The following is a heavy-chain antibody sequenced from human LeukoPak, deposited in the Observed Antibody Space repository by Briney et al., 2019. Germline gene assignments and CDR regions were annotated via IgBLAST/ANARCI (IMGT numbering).Heavy chain of an antibody. Sequence: PSETLSLTCAVYGGSFSGYYWSWIRQPPGKGLEWIGEINHSGSTNYNPSLTSRVTISVDTSKNQFSLKLSSVTAADTAVYYCARGYGTPGYWGQGTLVTVSS. CDR1: GGSFSGYY. V-gene: IGHV4-34*01. CDR3: ARGYGTPGY. J-gene: IGHJ4*02. D-gene: IGHD3-10*01. CDR2: INHSGST.